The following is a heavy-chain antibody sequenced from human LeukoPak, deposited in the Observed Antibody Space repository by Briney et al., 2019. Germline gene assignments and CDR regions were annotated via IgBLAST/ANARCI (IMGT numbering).Heavy chain of an antibody. V-gene: IGHV4-61*02. J-gene: IGHJ3*02. CDR1: GGSINSGNYY. CDR3: ARASLWELAAFDI. D-gene: IGHD1-1*01. CDR2: IYTSGST. Sequence: SETLSLTCTVSGGSINSGNYYWSWIRQPAGKGLEWIGRIYTSGSTNYNPSLKSRVTISVDTSKNQFSLKLSSVTAADTAVYYCARASLWELAAFDIWGQGTMVTVSS.